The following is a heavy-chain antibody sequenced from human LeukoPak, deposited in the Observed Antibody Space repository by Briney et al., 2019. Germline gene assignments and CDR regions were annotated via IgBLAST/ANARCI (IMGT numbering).Heavy chain of an antibody. CDR3: AKVWSDFWSGYPYNWFDP. J-gene: IGHJ5*02. CDR2: ISGSTGKT. Sequence: PGGSLRLSCAASGLTLSSYAVSWVRQAAGKGLEWVSGISGSTGKTYYADSVKGRFTISRDTSKNTVSRQMNSLRAEDTAIYYCAKVWSDFWSGYPYNWFDPWGQGTLVTVSS. CDR1: GLTLSSYA. V-gene: IGHV3-23*01. D-gene: IGHD3-3*01.